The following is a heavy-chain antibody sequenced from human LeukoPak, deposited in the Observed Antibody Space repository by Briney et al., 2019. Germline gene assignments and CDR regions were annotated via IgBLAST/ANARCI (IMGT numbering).Heavy chain of an antibody. CDR1: GGSISSSSYY. J-gene: IGHJ4*02. Sequence: KPSETLSLTCTVSGGSISSSSYYWGWIRQPPGKGLEWIGSIYYSGSTYYNPSLKSRVTISVDTSKNQFSLKLSSVTAADTAVYYCARHGSAAAMSTEVDYWGQGTLVTVSS. V-gene: IGHV4-39*01. CDR3: ARHGSAAAMSTEVDY. D-gene: IGHD2-2*01. CDR2: IYYSGST.